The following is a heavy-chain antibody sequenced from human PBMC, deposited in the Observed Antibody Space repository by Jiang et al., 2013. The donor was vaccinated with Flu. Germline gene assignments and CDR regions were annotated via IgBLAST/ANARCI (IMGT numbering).Heavy chain of an antibody. CDR2: TYYRSKSYN. V-gene: IGHV6-1*01. D-gene: IGHD2-21*01. J-gene: IGHJ6*02. CDR3: ARGRRDYYAMDV. CDR1: GDSVSSNSAA. Sequence: AISGDSVSSNSAAWNWIRQSPSRGLEWLGRTYYRSKSYNEYAVSVESRITINPDTSKNQFSLQLNSVTPEDTAVYYCARGRRDYYAMDVWGQGTTVTVSS.